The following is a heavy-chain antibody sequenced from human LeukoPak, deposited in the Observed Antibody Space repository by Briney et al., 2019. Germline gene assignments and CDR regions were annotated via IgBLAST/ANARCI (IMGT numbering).Heavy chain of an antibody. J-gene: IGHJ4*02. CDR3: ARITMVRGGYYFDY. CDR2: INHSGST. Sequence: SETLSLTCAVYGGSFSGYYWSWIRQPPGKGLEWIGEINHSGSTNYNPSLKSRVTISVDTSKNQFSLKLSSVTAADTAVYYCARITMVRGGYYFDYWGQGTLVTVSS. CDR1: GGSFSGYY. V-gene: IGHV4-34*01. D-gene: IGHD3-10*01.